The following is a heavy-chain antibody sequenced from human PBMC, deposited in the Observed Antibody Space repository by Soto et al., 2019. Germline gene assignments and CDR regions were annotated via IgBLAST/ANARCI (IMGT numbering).Heavy chain of an antibody. CDR1: GFTFSGSA. D-gene: IGHD3-3*01. Sequence: EVQLVESGGGLVQPGGSLKLSCADSGFTFSGSAIHWVRQAYGKGLEWFGRMRSKPNSDATAYAVSVKGRFTISRDDSRNMDYLQMNSLKSEDTAVYYCARGRYDFRSCHKKRHQYCGQGTVVTGSS. CDR2: MRSKPNSDAT. CDR3: ARGRYDFRSCHKKRHQY. J-gene: IGHJ4*02. V-gene: IGHV3-73*02.